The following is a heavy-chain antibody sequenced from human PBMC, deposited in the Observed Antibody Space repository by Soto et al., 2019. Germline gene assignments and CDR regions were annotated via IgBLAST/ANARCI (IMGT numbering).Heavy chain of an antibody. CDR2: IRSKAYGGTT. CDR3: TRVGITMVRGPNVKYYYYYGMDV. D-gene: IGHD3-10*01. J-gene: IGHJ6*02. CDR1: GFTFGDYA. Sequence: QPGGSLRLSCTASGFTFGDYAMSWFRQAPGKGLEWVGFIRSKAYGGTTEYAASVKGRFTISRDDSKSIAYLQMNSLKTEDTAVYYCTRVGITMVRGPNVKYYYYYGMDVWGQGTTVTVSS. V-gene: IGHV3-49*03.